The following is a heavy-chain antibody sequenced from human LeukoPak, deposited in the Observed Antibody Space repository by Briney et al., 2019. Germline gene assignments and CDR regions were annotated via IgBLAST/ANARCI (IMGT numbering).Heavy chain of an antibody. CDR3: AILPWNIVVVPAAAKGDAFDI. D-gene: IGHD2-2*01. Sequence: GEPLKISGKGPGYSFTSYWIGWARQMPGKGLEWMGIIYPGDSHTRYRPSFQGQVTISADKSISTAYLQGSSLKASDTAMYYCAILPWNIVVVPAAAKGDAFDIWGQGTMVTVSS. CDR1: GYSFTSYW. J-gene: IGHJ3*02. CDR2: IYPGDSHT. V-gene: IGHV5-51*01.